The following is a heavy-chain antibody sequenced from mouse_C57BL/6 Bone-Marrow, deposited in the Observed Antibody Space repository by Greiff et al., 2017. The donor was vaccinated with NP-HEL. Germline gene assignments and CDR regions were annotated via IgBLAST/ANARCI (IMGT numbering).Heavy chain of an antibody. CDR3: ARGGNYGAMDY. D-gene: IGHD2-1*01. V-gene: IGHV5-2*03. J-gene: IGHJ4*01. CDR1: EYEFPSHD. CDR2: INSDGGST. Sequence: EVKVEESGGGLVQPGESLKLSCESNEYEFPSHDMSWVRKTPEKRLELVAAINSDGGSTYYPDTMERRFIISRDNTKKTLYLQMSSLRSEDTALYYCARGGNYGAMDYWGQGTSVTVSS.